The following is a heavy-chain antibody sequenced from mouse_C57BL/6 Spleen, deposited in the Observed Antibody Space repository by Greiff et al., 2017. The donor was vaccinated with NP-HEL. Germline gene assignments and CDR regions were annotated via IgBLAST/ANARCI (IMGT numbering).Heavy chain of an antibody. Sequence: VQLQQPGAELVMPGASVKLSCKASGYTFTSYWMHWVKQRPGQGLEWIGEIDPSDSYTNYNQKFKGKSTLPVDKSSSTAYMQLSSLTSEDSAVYYCARSDYGSLYYFDYWGQGTTLTVSS. CDR1: GYTFTSYW. D-gene: IGHD1-1*01. V-gene: IGHV1-69*01. CDR3: ARSDYGSLYYFDY. CDR2: IDPSDSYT. J-gene: IGHJ2*01.